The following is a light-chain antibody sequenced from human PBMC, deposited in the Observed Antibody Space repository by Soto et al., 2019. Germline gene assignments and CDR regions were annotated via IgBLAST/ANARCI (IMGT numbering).Light chain of an antibody. V-gene: IGLV1-51*01. Sequence: QSVLTQPPSVSAAPGQRVTIFCSGNSSNVGDNFVSWYQQPPEAAPKLLIYDNHKRPSGIPDRFSGSKSGTSATLGITGLQTGDEADYYCATWDGSRSVVVFGGGTKLTVL. CDR1: SSNVGDNF. J-gene: IGLJ3*02. CDR3: ATWDGSRSVVV. CDR2: DNH.